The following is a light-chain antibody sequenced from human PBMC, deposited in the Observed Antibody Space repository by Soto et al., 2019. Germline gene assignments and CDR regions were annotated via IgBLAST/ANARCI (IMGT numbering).Light chain of an antibody. V-gene: IGKV3-20*01. CDR2: GAS. CDR3: QQYGNSPRT. Sequence: EIVLTQSPGTLSLSPGERATLSFRASQSVSSTYLAWYQQKPGQAPRLLIYGASSRATGIPDRFSGSGSGTDFTLTISRLEPEDFAVYYCQQYGNSPRTFGQGTKVDI. J-gene: IGKJ1*01. CDR1: QSVSSTY.